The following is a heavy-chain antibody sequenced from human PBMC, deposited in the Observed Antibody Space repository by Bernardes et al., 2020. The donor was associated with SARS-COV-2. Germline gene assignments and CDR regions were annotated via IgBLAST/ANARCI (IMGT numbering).Heavy chain of an antibody. CDR3: ARQPGITVDS. J-gene: IGHJ4*02. Sequence: GESLKISCKGFGYPFTNYWIGWVRQMPGKGLEWMGLIYPGDSNTRYSPSFEGQVTISADKSISTASLQWSSLKASDTAIYYCARQPGITVDSWGQGTLVTVAS. CDR1: GYPFTNYW. CDR2: IYPGDSNT. V-gene: IGHV5-51*01.